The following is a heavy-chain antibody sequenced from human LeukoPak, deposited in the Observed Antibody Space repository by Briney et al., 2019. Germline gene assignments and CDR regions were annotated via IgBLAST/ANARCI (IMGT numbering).Heavy chain of an antibody. CDR2: ICYSGST. D-gene: IGHD1-26*01. CDR3: ARDPLGYDAFDI. CDR1: GGSISSYY. Sequence: SETLSLTCTVSGGSISSYYWSWIRQPPGKGLEWIGYICYSGSTNYNPSLRSRVTISVDTSKNQFSLKLSSVTAADTAVYYCARDPLGYDAFDIWGQGTMVTVSS. J-gene: IGHJ3*02. V-gene: IGHV4-59*01.